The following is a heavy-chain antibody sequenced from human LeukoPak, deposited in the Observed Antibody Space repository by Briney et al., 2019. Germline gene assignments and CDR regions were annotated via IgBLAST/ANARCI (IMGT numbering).Heavy chain of an antibody. Sequence: SETLSLTCTVSGGSISSYYWSWILQPPGKGLEWIGYIYHSGSSNYNPSLKSRVTISVDTSKNQVSLKLTSVTAADTAVYYCARGAWYSSSWYEYFQHWGQGTLVTVSS. CDR1: GGSISSYY. J-gene: IGHJ1*01. CDR2: IYHSGSS. D-gene: IGHD6-13*01. CDR3: ARGAWYSSSWYEYFQH. V-gene: IGHV4-59*01.